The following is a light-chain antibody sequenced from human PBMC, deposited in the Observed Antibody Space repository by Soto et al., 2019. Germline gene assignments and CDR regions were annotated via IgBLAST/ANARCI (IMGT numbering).Light chain of an antibody. J-gene: IGKJ4*01. CDR3: QQRSTPLT. CDR1: QSVSSY. CDR2: DAS. V-gene: IGKV3-11*01. Sequence: EIVLTQSPATLSLSPGERATLSCRASQSVSSYLAWYQQKPDQAPRLLIYDASSRATGIPARFSGSGSGTDFTLTISSLEPEDFAVYYCQQRSTPLTFGGGTKVEIK.